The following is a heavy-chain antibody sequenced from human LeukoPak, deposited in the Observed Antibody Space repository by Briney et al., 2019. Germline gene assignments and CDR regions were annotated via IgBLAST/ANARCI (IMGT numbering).Heavy chain of an antibody. V-gene: IGHV3-48*01. CDR2: ISSSSSTI. J-gene: IGHJ6*03. Sequence: GGSLRLSCAASGITFSSYAMSWVRQAPGKGLEWVSYISSSSSTIYYADSVKGRFTISRDNAKNSLYLQMNSLRAEDTAVYYCAAVWFGELLYLHYYYYMDVWGKGTTVTVSS. CDR3: AAVWFGELLYLHYYYYMDV. D-gene: IGHD3-10*01. CDR1: GITFSSYA.